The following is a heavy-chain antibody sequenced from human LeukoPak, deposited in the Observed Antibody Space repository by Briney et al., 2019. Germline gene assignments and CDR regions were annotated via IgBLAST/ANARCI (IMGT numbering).Heavy chain of an antibody. CDR1: GFTFSSYA. J-gene: IGHJ3*02. D-gene: IGHD2-2*01. Sequence: GGSLRLSCAAPGFTFSSYAMSWVRQAPGKGLEWVSAISGSGGSTYYADSVKGRFTISRDNSKNTLYLQMNSLRAEDTAVYYCATYCSSTSCSRGSAFDIWGQGTMVTVSS. V-gene: IGHV3-23*01. CDR2: ISGSGGST. CDR3: ATYCSSTSCSRGSAFDI.